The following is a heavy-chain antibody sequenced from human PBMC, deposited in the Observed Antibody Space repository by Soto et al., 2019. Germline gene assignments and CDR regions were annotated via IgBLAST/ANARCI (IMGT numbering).Heavy chain of an antibody. CDR2: MNPNSGNT. CDR1: GYTFTSYD. V-gene: IGHV1-8*01. CDR3: ARASPKYGSGSYYKPNYYYYGVDV. J-gene: IGHJ6*02. D-gene: IGHD3-10*01. Sequence: ASVKVSCKASGYTFTSYDINWVRQATGQGLEWMGWMNPNSGNTGYAQKFQGRVTMTRNTSISTAYMELSSLRSEDTAVYYCARASPKYGSGSYYKPNYYYYGVDVWGQGTTVTVSS.